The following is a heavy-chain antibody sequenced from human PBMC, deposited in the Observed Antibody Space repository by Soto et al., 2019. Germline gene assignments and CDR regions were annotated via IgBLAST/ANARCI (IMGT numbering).Heavy chain of an antibody. CDR2: IIPNSGGR. CDR3: AKESSLSCSRPSCLQYFDD. J-gene: IGHJ4*01. V-gene: IGHV1-2*02. CDR1: GYTYNGYC. D-gene: IGHD2-2*01. Sequence: ASVKVSCKASGYTYNGYCRNWVRKAPGEGFEWMGWIIPNSGGRNYAQKFQGRVTMTRDTSISNAYKELSRLRSDDTAVYYCAKESSLSCSRPSCLQYFDDW.